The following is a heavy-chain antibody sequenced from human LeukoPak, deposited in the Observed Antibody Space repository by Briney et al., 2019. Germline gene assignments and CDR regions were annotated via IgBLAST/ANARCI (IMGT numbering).Heavy chain of an antibody. CDR3: ARRTTGDDY. J-gene: IGHJ4*02. V-gene: IGHV3-48*03. D-gene: IGHD4-17*01. CDR1: GFTFRNYE. CDR2: ISSSGLTM. Sequence: PGGSLRLSCAASGFTFRNYEMNWVRRAAGRGLEWVSYISSSGLTMYYADSVKGRFTISRDNAKNSLYLQMNSLRAEDTAVYYCARRTTGDDYWGQGTLVTVSS.